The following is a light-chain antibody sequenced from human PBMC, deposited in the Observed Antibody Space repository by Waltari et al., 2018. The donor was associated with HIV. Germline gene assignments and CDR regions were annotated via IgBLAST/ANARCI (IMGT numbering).Light chain of an antibody. J-gene: IGLJ1*01. CDR3: CSYAGSSTYV. V-gene: IGLV2-23*02. CDR1: SSDVGAYNY. CDR2: DVT. Sequence: QSALPQPASVSGSPGQSIPISCPGTSSDVGAYNYVSWYQQHPGKAPKLMIYDVTKRPSGVSNRFSGSKSANSASLTISGLQAEDEADYYCCSYAGSSTYVFGSGTKVTVL.